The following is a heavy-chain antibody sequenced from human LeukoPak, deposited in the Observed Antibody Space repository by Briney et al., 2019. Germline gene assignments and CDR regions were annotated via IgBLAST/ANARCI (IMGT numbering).Heavy chain of an antibody. CDR3: ARQPGIAAAGSSRYYYYYYGMDV. CDR1: GGSLSSGGYF. Sequence: PSETLSLTCTVSGGSLSSGGYFWSWIRQHPGKGLEWIGYIYYSGSTYYNPSLKSRVTISVDTSKNQFSLKLSSVTAADTAVYYCARQPGIAAAGSSRYYYYYYGMDVWGQGTTVTVSS. CDR2: IYYSGST. D-gene: IGHD6-13*01. V-gene: IGHV4-31*03. J-gene: IGHJ6*02.